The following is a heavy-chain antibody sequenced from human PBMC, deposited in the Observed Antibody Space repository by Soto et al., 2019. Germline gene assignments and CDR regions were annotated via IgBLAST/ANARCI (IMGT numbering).Heavy chain of an antibody. D-gene: IGHD2-15*01. V-gene: IGHV3-21*01. Sequence: GGSLRLSCTASGFQFSTYSMNWVRQAPGKGLEWVSLITSTSGYIYYADSVKGRFAISRDNAKNSLYLQMNSLRAEDTAVYYCARETDIVVVVTTNGMDVWGQGTTVTVSS. CDR2: ITSTSGYI. J-gene: IGHJ6*02. CDR1: GFQFSTYS. CDR3: ARETDIVVVVTTNGMDV.